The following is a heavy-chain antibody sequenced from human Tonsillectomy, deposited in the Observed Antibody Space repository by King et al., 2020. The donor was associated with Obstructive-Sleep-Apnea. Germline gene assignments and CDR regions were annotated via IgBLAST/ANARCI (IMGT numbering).Heavy chain of an antibody. CDR3: ARVGWEFISQTHYDFDY. Sequence: VHLPQWGAGLLKPSETLSLTCAVRGGSLSGQYWHWIRQPPGKGLEWIGEITHSGSTNYNPSLKSRVAMSVDTSKNQFSLTLTSVTAADTAVYYCARVGWEFISQTHYDFDYWGQGALVTVSS. D-gene: IGHD3-16*01. V-gene: IGHV4-34*01. J-gene: IGHJ4*02. CDR1: GGSLSGQY. CDR2: ITHSGST.